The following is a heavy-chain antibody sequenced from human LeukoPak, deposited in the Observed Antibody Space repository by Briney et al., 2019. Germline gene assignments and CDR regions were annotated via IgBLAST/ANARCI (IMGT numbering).Heavy chain of an antibody. Sequence: PGGSLRLSCAASGFTFSGYGMNWVRQAPGKGLEWVSYINSDSSIIYYADSVKGRFTISRDNAKNSLYLQMNSLRAEDTAVYYCARGQSDFWSGYSAAPAYYFDYWGQGTLVTVSS. V-gene: IGHV3-48*04. J-gene: IGHJ4*02. CDR2: INSDSSII. D-gene: IGHD3-3*01. CDR3: ARGQSDFWSGYSAAPAYYFDY. CDR1: GFTFSGYG.